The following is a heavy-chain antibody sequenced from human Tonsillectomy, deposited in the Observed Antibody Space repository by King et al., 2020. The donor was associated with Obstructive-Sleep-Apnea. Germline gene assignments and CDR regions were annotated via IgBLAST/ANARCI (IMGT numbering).Heavy chain of an antibody. J-gene: IGHJ3*01. Sequence: VQLVESGGGLVQPGGSLRLSCATSGFNFSSYAMNWVRQAPGKGLEWVSAISGSGDSTYYADSVKGRFTLSRDNSKTTVYLQTNSLRADDTAVYYCAKHMGRRGGNYYALPDAVDFWGQGTRVTVSS. CDR2: ISGSGDST. CDR1: GFNFSSYA. CDR3: AKHMGRRGGNYYALPDAVDF. V-gene: IGHV3-23*04. D-gene: IGHD1-26*01.